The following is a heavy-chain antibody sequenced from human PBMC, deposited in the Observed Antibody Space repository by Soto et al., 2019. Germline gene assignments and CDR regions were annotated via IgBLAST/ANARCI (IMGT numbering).Heavy chain of an antibody. J-gene: IGHJ4*02. V-gene: IGHV3-23*01. CDR3: AKDLFPTSGQRFFFES. CDR2: ILHDETP. Sequence: LRLSCAASGFTFSTYAMTWVRQAPGRGLEWVSTILHDETPFYTDSVKGRFTISRDNVRGTLYLQMNGLRVEDAALYFCAKDLFPTSGQRFFFESWGQGTLVTVSS. D-gene: IGHD2-21*01. CDR1: GFTFSTYA.